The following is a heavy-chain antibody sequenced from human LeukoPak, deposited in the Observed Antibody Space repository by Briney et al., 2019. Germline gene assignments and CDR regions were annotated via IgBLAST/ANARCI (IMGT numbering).Heavy chain of an antibody. CDR1: GFTFSNTL. CDR2: INHSGST. J-gene: IGHJ4*02. Sequence: GSLRLSCVVSGFTFSNTLMSWVRQAPGKGLEWIGEINHSGSTNYNPSLKSRVTISVDTSKNQFSLKLSSVTAADTAVYYCAGHLRTFDYWGQGTLVTVSS. D-gene: IGHD3-16*01. CDR3: AGHLRTFDY. V-gene: IGHV4-34*08.